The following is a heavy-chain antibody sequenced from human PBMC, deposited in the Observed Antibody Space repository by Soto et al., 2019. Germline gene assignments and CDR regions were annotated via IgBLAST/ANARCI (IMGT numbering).Heavy chain of an antibody. CDR1: GYTFTGYY. CDR3: ARASQKYYYDSSGSPKGYAFDI. Sequence: ASVKVSCKASGYTFTGYYMHWVRQAPGQGLEWMGWINPNSGGTNYAQKSQGWVTMTRDTSISTAYMELSRLRSDDTAVYYCARASQKYYYDSSGSPKGYAFDIWGQGTTVPVSS. CDR2: INPNSGGT. V-gene: IGHV1-2*04. D-gene: IGHD3-22*01. J-gene: IGHJ3*02.